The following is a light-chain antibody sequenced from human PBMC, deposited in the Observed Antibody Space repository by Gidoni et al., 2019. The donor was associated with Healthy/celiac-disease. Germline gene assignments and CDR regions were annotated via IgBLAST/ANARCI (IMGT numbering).Light chain of an antibody. CDR2: GAS. CDR3: QQYNNWPVT. V-gene: IGKV3D-15*01. CDR1: QSVSSN. J-gene: IGKJ2*01. Sequence: IVLTHSPATLSVSPGERATLSCRASQSVSSNLAWYQQKPGQAPRLLIYGASTRATGIPARFSGSGSGTEFTLTISSLQSEDFAVYYCQQYNNWPVTFGQGTKVEIK.